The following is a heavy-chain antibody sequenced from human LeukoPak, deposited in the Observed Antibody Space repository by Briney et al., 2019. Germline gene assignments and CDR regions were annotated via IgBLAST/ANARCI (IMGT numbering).Heavy chain of an antibody. CDR1: GDSVSSNSVT. V-gene: IGHV6-1*01. J-gene: IGHJ5*02. CDR3: ARRLTQYDCFDP. Sequence: SQTLSLTCAISGDSVSSNSVTWNWIRQSPSRGLEWLGRTYYRSTWYTDYAVSVRGRITVNPDTSKNQFSLHLNSVTPEDTAVYYCARRLTQYDCFDPWGQGILVTVSS. CDR2: TYYRSTWYT. D-gene: IGHD2-2*01.